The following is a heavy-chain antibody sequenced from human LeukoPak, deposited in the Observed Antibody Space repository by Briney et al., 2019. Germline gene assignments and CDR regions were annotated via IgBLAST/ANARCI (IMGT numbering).Heavy chain of an antibody. CDR3: ARGLDGYYPFDY. D-gene: IGHD5-24*01. CDR1: GGSISSYY. Sequence: NPSETLSLTCTVSGGSISSYYWSSIRQPPGKGLEWIGYIYYSGSTNYNPSLKSRVTISVDTSKNQFSLKLSSVTAADTAVYYCARGLDGYYPFDYWGQGTLVTVSS. J-gene: IGHJ4*02. CDR2: IYYSGST. V-gene: IGHV4-59*01.